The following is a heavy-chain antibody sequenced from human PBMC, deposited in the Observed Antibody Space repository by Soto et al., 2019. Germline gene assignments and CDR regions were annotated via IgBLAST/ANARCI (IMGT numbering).Heavy chain of an antibody. J-gene: IGHJ6*02. Sequence: GGSLRLSCAASGFTFSSYGMHWVRQAPGKGLEWVAVISYDGSNKYYADSVKGRFTISRDNSKNTLYLQMNSLRAEDTAVYYCAGGYSSSSYYYYYGMDVWGQGTTVTVSS. V-gene: IGHV3-30*03. CDR2: ISYDGSNK. CDR3: AGGYSSSSYYYYYGMDV. CDR1: GFTFSSYG. D-gene: IGHD6-6*01.